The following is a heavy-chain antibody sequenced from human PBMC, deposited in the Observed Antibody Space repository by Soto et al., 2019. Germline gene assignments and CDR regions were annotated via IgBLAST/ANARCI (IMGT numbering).Heavy chain of an antibody. D-gene: IGHD2-15*01. CDR2: IIPVFDTA. CDR3: ARVPFSGNFNSHYYDMHV. V-gene: IGHV1-69*13. J-gene: IGHJ6*02. Sequence: GASVKVSCKASGGTFSSFAFNWVRRAPGQGLEWMGGIIPVFDTANYAQELQGRVTITADESTSTAYMEVSNLRSEDTAVYYCARVPFSGNFNSHYYDMHVWGQGTTVTVSS. CDR1: GGTFSSFA.